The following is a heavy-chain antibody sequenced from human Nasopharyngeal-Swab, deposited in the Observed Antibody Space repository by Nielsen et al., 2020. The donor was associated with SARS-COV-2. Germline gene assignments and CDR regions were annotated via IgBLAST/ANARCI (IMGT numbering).Heavy chain of an antibody. CDR3: ARLVASGIRVALGWYGYWYFDL. CDR2: IKQDGSEK. Sequence: GESLKISCAASGFTFSSYWMSWVRQAPGKGLEWVANIKQDGSEKYYVDSVKGRFTISRDNAKNSLYLQMNSLRAEDTAVYYCARLVASGIRVALGWYGYWYFDLWGRGTLVTVSS. V-gene: IGHV3-7*01. D-gene: IGHD6-19*01. CDR1: GFTFSSYW. J-gene: IGHJ2*01.